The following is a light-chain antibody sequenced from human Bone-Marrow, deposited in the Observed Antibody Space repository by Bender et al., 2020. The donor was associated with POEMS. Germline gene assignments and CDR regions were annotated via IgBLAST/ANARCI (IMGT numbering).Light chain of an antibody. J-gene: IGLJ2*01. V-gene: IGLV1-40*01. CDR3: QSYDSSLSGYVV. CDR2: GNI. Sequence: QSVLTQPPSVSGAPGQRVTISCTGSSSNIGAGYDVHWYQQLPGTAPKRLIYGNINRPSGVPDRFSGSKSGTSASLAITGLQAEDEADYYCQSYDSSLSGYVVFGGGTKLTVL. CDR1: SSNIGAGYD.